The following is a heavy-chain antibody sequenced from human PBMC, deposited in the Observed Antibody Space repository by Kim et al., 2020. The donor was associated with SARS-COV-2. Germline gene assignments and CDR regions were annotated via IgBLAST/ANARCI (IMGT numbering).Heavy chain of an antibody. CDR1: GFTFSYYY. J-gene: IGHJ6*01. CDR2: IISSSSYT. V-gene: IGHV3-11*03. D-gene: IGHD3-16*02. Sequence: GGSLRLSCADSGFTFSYYYMSWIRQAPGKGLEWVSYIISSSSYTNYADSVKGRFTISRDNAKNSLYLQMNSLRAEDTAVYYCASVVYDYVWGSYRDYYY. CDR3: ASVVYDYVWGSYRDYYY.